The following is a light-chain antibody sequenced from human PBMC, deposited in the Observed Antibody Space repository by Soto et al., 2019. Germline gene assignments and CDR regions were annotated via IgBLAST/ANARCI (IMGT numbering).Light chain of an antibody. Sequence: EIVLTQSPGTLSLSPGERATLSCRASQSVSGSYIAWYQQKRGQAPRLLLYGTSSRATGIPDRFSGSGSGTDFTLTISRLEPEDFAVYFCQHYVPSPETWTFGQGTKVEIK. CDR1: QSVSGSY. CDR3: QHYVPSPETWT. J-gene: IGKJ1*01. V-gene: IGKV3-20*01. CDR2: GTS.